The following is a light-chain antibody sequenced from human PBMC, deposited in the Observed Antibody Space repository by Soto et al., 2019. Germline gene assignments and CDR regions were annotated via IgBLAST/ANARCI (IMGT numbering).Light chain of an antibody. CDR1: QSVSSG. Sequence: EIVLTQSPGTLSLSPGERATLSCRASQSVSSGLAWYQQKPGQAPRLLIYDASTRATDIPDRFSGGGSGTDFTLSINRLEPEDFAVYYCQQYGWSPWTFGQGNKVELK. CDR3: QQYGWSPWT. V-gene: IGKV3-20*01. J-gene: IGKJ1*01. CDR2: DAS.